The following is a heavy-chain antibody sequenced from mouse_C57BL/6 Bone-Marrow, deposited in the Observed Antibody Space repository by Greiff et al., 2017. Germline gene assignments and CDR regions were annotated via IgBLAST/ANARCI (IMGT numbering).Heavy chain of an antibody. Sequence: EVKLVESGGGLVQPGGSLKLSCAASGFTFSDYYMYWVRQTPEKRLEWVAYISNGGGSTYYPDTVKGRFTISSDNAKNTLYLQMSRLKSEDTAMXYCARDGYYPFAYWGQGTLVTVSA. CDR3: ARDGYYPFAY. CDR1: GFTFSDYY. CDR2: ISNGGGST. V-gene: IGHV5-12*01. D-gene: IGHD2-3*01. J-gene: IGHJ3*01.